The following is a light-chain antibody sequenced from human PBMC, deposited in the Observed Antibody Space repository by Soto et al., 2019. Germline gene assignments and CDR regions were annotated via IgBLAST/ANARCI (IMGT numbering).Light chain of an antibody. CDR3: QQYNSWLWT. CDR2: DTS. V-gene: IGKV3-15*01. CDR1: QSVSSY. Sequence: EIVLTQSPATLSLSPGERATLSCMASQSVSSYLAWYQQKPGQAPRLLIYDTSTRATGIPARFSGSGSGTEFTLTVSSLQSEDSAVYYCQQYNSWLWTFGQGTKVDIK. J-gene: IGKJ1*01.